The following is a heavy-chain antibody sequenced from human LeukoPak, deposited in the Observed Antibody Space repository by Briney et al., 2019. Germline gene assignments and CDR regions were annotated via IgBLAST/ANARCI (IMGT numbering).Heavy chain of an antibody. CDR1: GFTSSNYW. CDR3: ARNVPGGDDV. Sequence: GGSLRLSCAASGFTSSNYWMSCVREAPGKGLEWVANIKHDVSLKYYADSVKGRFTISRDNAKKTLSLKMNSLRGEDTAVYSCARNVPGGDDVWGLGTMVTVSS. J-gene: IGHJ3*01. V-gene: IGHV3-7*01. D-gene: IGHD3-10*02. CDR2: IKHDVSLK.